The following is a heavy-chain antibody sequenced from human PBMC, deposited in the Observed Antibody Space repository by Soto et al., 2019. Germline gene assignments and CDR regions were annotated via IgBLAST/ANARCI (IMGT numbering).Heavy chain of an antibody. CDR3: ARRTFGSSRSFDI. J-gene: IGHJ3*02. D-gene: IGHD6-6*01. V-gene: IGHV3-23*01. CDR2: ISDSGSLT. Sequence: PGGSLRLSCAASGFAFSSHPMSWVRQAPEKGLEWVAGISDSGSLTYNADSVRGRFTISRDNSKNTLYLQMNSLRAEDTAVYYCARRTFGSSRSFDIWGQGQWSPSPQ. CDR1: GFAFSSHP.